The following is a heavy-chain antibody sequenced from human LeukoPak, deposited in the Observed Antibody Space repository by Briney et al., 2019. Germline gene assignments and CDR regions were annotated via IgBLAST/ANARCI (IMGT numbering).Heavy chain of an antibody. Sequence: ASVKVSCKASGYTFTSYGISWVRQAPGQGLEWMGWISAYNGNTQNSQNFQGRVTITRDTSASTAYMELGSLRSEDTAVYYCARGVGYNYGLYYQYGMDVWGQGTTVTVSS. CDR1: GYTFTSYG. J-gene: IGHJ6*02. D-gene: IGHD5-18*01. V-gene: IGHV1-18*01. CDR3: ARGVGYNYGLYYQYGMDV. CDR2: ISAYNGNT.